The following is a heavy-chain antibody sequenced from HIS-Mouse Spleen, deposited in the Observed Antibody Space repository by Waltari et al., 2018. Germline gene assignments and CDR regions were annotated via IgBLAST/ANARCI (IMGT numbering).Heavy chain of an antibody. Sequence: QLPLQESGPGLVMPSETLLLPCTLPGCALTLSTSYWVWIRQPPGKGLEWIGSIYYSGGTYYNPSLKSRVTISVDTSKNQFSLKLSSVTAADTAVYYCAREIPYSSSWYDWYFDLWGRGTLVTVSS. V-gene: IGHV4-39*07. CDR1: GCALTLSTSY. D-gene: IGHD6-13*01. CDR3: AREIPYSSSWYDWYFDL. CDR2: IYYSGGT. J-gene: IGHJ2*01.